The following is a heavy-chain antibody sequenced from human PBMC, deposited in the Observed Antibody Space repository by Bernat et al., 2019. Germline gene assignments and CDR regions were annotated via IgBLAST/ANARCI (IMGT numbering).Heavy chain of an antibody. J-gene: IGHJ4*02. Sequence: EVQLVESGGGLVKPGGSLRLSCAASGFTFSSYSMNWVRQAPGKELEWVSSISSSSSYIYYADSVKGRFTISRDNAKNSLYLQMNSLRAEDTAVYYCARVRGGSYADLCDFWGQRTLVTVS. CDR1: GFTFSSYS. CDR2: ISSSSSYI. D-gene: IGHD1-26*01. CDR3: ARVRGGSYADLCDF. V-gene: IGHV3-21*01.